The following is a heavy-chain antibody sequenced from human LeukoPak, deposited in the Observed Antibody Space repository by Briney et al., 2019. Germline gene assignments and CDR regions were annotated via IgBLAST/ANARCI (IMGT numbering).Heavy chain of an antibody. CDR2: IRYDGSNK. J-gene: IGHJ3*02. V-gene: IGHV3-30*02. CDR1: GFTFSSYG. Sequence: GGSLRLSCAASGFTFSSYGMHWVRQAPGKGLEWVAFIRYDGSNKYYADSVKGRFTISRDNSKNTLYLQMNSLRAEDTAVYYCARDHNENCYDSSGYYYEGAFDIWGQGTMVTVSS. D-gene: IGHD3-22*01. CDR3: ARDHNENCYDSSGYYYEGAFDI.